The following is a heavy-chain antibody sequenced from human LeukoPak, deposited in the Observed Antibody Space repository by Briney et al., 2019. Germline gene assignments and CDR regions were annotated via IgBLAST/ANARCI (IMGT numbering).Heavy chain of an antibody. CDR1: GGSISSSSSY. D-gene: IGHD3-3*01. CDR3: ARGITGFWSGYPLYNWFDP. J-gene: IGHJ5*02. Sequence: SETLSLTCTVSGGSISSSSSYWGWIRQPPGKGLEWIGEINHSGSTNYNPSLKSRVTISVDTSKNQFSLKLSSVTAADTAVYYCARGITGFWSGYPLYNWFDPWGQGTLVTVSS. CDR2: INHSGST. V-gene: IGHV4-39*07.